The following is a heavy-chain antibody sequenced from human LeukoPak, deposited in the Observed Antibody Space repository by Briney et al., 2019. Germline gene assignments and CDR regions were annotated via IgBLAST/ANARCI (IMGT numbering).Heavy chain of an antibody. V-gene: IGHV3-30*04. J-gene: IGHJ6*03. D-gene: IGHD5-18*01. CDR3: ARAFRGYSYGGDKGGYYYYYMDV. CDR2: ISYDGSNE. Sequence: GGSLRLSCAASGFTFSSYVMHWVRQAPGKGLEWVAIISYDGSNEYYADSVKGRFTISRDNSKNTLYLQMNSLRAADTAVYYCARAFRGYSYGGDKGGYYYYYMDVWGKGTTVTISS. CDR1: GFTFSSYV.